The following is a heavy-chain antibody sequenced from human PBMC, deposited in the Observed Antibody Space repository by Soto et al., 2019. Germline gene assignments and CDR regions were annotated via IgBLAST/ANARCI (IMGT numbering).Heavy chain of an antibody. J-gene: IGHJ4*02. D-gene: IGHD6-19*01. V-gene: IGHV4-34*08. Sequence: SETLSLTCAVDGGTFSGYYWSWIRQPPGRGLEWIGEIHHSGRTSYNPSLKSRVTISADTSKNQFSLKLSSVTAADTAVYYCAKHSGWSFDYWGQGTLVTVSS. CDR1: GGTFSGYY. CDR3: AKHSGWSFDY. CDR2: IHHSGRT.